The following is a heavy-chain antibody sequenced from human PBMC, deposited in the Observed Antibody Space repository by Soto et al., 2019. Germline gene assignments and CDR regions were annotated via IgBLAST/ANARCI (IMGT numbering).Heavy chain of an antibody. D-gene: IGHD3-16*01. J-gene: IGHJ4*02. V-gene: IGHV4-30-2*01. Sequence: QLQLQESGSGLVKPSQTLSLTCAVSGGSISSGGYSGSWIRQPPGKGLEWIGYIYHSGSTYYNPSLKSRVTISVDRSKNQFSLKLSSVTAADTAVYYCARGGYYFDYWGQGTLVTVSS. CDR2: IYHSGST. CDR3: ARGGYYFDY. CDR1: GGSISSGGYS.